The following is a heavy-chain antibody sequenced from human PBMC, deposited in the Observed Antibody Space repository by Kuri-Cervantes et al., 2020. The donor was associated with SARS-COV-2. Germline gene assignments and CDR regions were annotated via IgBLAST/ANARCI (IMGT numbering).Heavy chain of an antibody. CDR1: GFTFSSYA. D-gene: IGHD3-10*01. J-gene: IGHJ6*03. V-gene: IGHV3-30*04. CDR2: ISYDGSDK. CDR3: AREVVEVRGVIIFRYYYTDV. Sequence: LSLTCAASGFTFSSYAMHWVRQAPGKGLEWVAVISYDGSDKYYADSVKGRFTISRDNSKNTLYLQMNSLRAEDTAVYYCAREVVEVRGVIIFRYYYTDVWGKGTTVTVSS.